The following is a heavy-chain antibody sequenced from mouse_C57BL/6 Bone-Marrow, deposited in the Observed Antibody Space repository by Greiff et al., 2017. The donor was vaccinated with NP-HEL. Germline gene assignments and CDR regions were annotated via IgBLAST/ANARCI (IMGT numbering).Heavy chain of an antibody. J-gene: IGHJ2*01. D-gene: IGHD2-2*01. CDR1: GYTFTSYG. CDR3: ARERYGPYGYDGDY. CDR2: IYPRSGNT. V-gene: IGHV1-81*01. Sequence: QVQLQQSGAELARPGASVKLSCKASGYTFTSYGISWVKQRTGQGLEWIGEIYPRSGNTYYNEKFKGKATLTADKSSSTAYMELRSLTSEDSAVYFCARERYGPYGYDGDYWGQGTTLTVSS.